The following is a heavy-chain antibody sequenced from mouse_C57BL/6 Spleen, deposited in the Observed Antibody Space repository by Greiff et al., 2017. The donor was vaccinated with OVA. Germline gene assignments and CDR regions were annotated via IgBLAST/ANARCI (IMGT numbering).Heavy chain of an antibody. J-gene: IGHJ3*01. Sequence: QVQLQQPGAELVKPGASVKMSCKASGYTFTSYWITWVKQRPGQGLEWIGDIYPGSGSTNYNEKFKSKATLTVDTSSSTAYMQLSSLTSEDAAVYYCARWNDYDGPWFAYWGQGTLVTVSA. D-gene: IGHD2-4*01. CDR2: IYPGSGST. CDR3: ARWNDYDGPWFAY. CDR1: GYTFTSYW. V-gene: IGHV1-55*01.